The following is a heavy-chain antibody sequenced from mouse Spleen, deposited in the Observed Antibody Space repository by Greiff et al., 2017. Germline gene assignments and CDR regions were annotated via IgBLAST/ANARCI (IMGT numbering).Heavy chain of an antibody. V-gene: IGHV1-81*01. CDR1: GYTFTSYG. CDR2: IYPRSGNT. J-gene: IGHJ4*01. CDR3: ARRGTDGYDYYAMDY. Sequence: QVQLKQSGAELARPGASVKLSCKASGYTFTSYGISWVKQRTGQGLEWIGEIYPRSGNTYYNEKFKGKATLTADKSSSTAYMELRSLTSEDSAVYFCARRGTDGYDYYAMDYWGQGTSVTVSS. D-gene: IGHD1-2*01.